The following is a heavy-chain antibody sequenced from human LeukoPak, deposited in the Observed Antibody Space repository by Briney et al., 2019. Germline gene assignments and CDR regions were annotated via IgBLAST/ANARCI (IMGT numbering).Heavy chain of an antibody. D-gene: IGHD5-24*01. J-gene: IGHJ4*02. CDR1: GFTVTSNY. V-gene: IGHV3-66*01. CDR2: IYSGGST. Sequence: GGSLRLSCAASGFTVTSNYMSWVRQAPGKGLEWVSVIYSGGSTFSPDSVKGRFTISRDNSKNTLSLQMNSLRAEDTAVYYCARGVRDGYNKAYFDSWGQGTLVTVSS. CDR3: ARGVRDGYNKAYFDS.